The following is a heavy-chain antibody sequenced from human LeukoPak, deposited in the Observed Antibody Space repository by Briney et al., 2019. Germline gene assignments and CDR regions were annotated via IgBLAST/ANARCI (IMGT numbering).Heavy chain of an antibody. J-gene: IGHJ3*02. V-gene: IGHV4-59*08. CDR3: AGQGIRYFDWLSAFDI. CDR2: IYYSGST. CDR1: GGSISSYD. Sequence: SETLSLTCTVSGGSISSYDWSWIRQPPGKGLEWIGYIYYSGSTNYNPSLKSRVTISVDTSKNQFSLKLSSVTAADTVVYYRAGQGIRYFDWLSAFDIWGQGTMVTVSS. D-gene: IGHD3-9*01.